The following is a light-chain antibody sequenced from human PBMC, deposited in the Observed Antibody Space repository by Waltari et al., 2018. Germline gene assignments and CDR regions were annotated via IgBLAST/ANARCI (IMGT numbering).Light chain of an antibody. Sequence: QCALTQPAPVSGSPGQSITISCTGTSRDVGTYHLVSRYQQHPGKAPKLMIYEATKRPSGVSNRFSGSKSDNTASLTISGLQAEDEADYYCSSYAGNCNLVVFGGGTKLTVL. CDR3: SSYAGNCNLVV. CDR1: SRDVGTYHL. V-gene: IGLV2-23*01. CDR2: EAT. J-gene: IGLJ2*01.